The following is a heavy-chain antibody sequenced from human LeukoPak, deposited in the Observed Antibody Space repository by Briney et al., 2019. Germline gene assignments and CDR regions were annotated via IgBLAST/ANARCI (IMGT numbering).Heavy chain of an antibody. CDR2: ISSSSSYT. V-gene: IGHV3-11*05. J-gene: IGHJ4*02. CDR3: ARDSRRVGATGGSDY. D-gene: IGHD1-26*01. Sequence: GGSLRLSCAASGFTFSDYYMSWIRQAPGKGLEWVSYISSSSSYTNYADSVKGRFTISRDNAKNSLYFQLNSLRADDTAVYYCARDSRRVGATGGSDYWGQGTLVTVSS. CDR1: GFTFSDYY.